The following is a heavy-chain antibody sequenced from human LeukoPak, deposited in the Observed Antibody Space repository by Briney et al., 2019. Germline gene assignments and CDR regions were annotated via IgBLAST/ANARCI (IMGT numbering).Heavy chain of an antibody. Sequence: GGSLRLSCAASEFSVGSNYMTWVRQAPGKGLEWVSLIYSGGSTYYADSVKGRFTISRDNSKNTLYLQMNSLRAEDTAVYYCARASYYGSGSYRNKNWFDPWGQGTLVTVSS. CDR1: EFSVGSNY. CDR3: ARASYYGSGSYRNKNWFDP. V-gene: IGHV3-66*01. CDR2: IYSGGST. J-gene: IGHJ5*02. D-gene: IGHD3-10*01.